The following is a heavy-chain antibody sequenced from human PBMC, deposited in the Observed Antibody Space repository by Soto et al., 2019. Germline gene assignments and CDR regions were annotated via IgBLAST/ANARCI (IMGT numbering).Heavy chain of an antibody. CDR3: ARAGQQLVYH. D-gene: IGHD6-13*01. CDR2: IYHSGST. CDR1: GYSISSGYY. J-gene: IGHJ4*02. Sequence: PSETLSLTCAVSGYSISSGYYWGWIRQPPGKGLEWIGSIYHSGSTYYNPSLKSRVTISVDTSKNQFSLKLSSVTAADTAVYYCARAGQQLVYHWGQGTLVTV. V-gene: IGHV4-38-2*01.